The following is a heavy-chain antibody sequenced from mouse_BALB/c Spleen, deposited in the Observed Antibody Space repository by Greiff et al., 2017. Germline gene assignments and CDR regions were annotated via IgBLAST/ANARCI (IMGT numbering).Heavy chain of an antibody. CDR3: ATVKGLPWFAY. V-gene: IGHV3-6*02. CDR1: GYSITSGYY. CDR2: ISYDGSN. J-gene: IGHJ3*01. Sequence: EVKLMESGPGLVKPSQSLSLTCSVTGYSITSGYYWNWIRQFPGNKLEWMGYISYDGSNNYNPSLKNRISITRDTSKNQFFLKLNSVTTEDTATYYCATVKGLPWFAYWGQGTLVTVSA. D-gene: IGHD3-1*01.